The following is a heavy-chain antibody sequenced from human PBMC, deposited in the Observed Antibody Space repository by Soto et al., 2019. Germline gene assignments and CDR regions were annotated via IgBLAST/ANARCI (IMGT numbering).Heavy chain of an antibody. CDR1: GFTFSSYA. V-gene: IGHV3-23*01. CDR3: AKGTSLNPGVFDY. Sequence: EVQLLESGGGLVQPGGSLRLSCAASGFTFSSYAMSWVRQAPGKGLEWVSAVICSGGSTYYADSVKGRFTISRDNSKNALYLKMNSLRAEDTAVYYCAKGTSLNPGVFDYWGQGTLVTVSS. D-gene: IGHD2-2*01. CDR2: VICSGGST. J-gene: IGHJ4*02.